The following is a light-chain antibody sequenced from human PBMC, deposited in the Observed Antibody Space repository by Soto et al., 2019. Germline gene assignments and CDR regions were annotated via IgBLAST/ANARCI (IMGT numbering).Light chain of an antibody. CDR1: QSVSSN. Sequence: EIVMKQSPATLSVSPGERATLSCRASQSVSSNLAWYQQKPVQAPRLLIYGASTRATAITARFSGSGSGTEYTLTLSSLRSGDVAVYYCQQDNNWPPPYTFGQRTELEIK. V-gene: IGKV3-15*01. J-gene: IGKJ2*01. CDR2: GAS. CDR3: QQDNNWPPPYT.